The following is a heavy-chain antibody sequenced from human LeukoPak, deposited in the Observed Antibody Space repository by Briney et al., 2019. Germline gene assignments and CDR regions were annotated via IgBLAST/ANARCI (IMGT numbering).Heavy chain of an antibody. CDR1: GFTFSSYT. CDR2: ITTSSTYI. V-gene: IGHV3-21*01. D-gene: IGHD3-10*01. Sequence: PGGSLRLSCAASGFTFSSYTMNWVRQAPGKGLQWVSSITTSSTYIYYADSVRGRFTISRDNAKNSLYLRMSSLRVEDTAVYYCARGEGYYASGSYYIDYWGQGTLVTVSS. CDR3: ARGEGYYASGSYYIDY. J-gene: IGHJ4*02.